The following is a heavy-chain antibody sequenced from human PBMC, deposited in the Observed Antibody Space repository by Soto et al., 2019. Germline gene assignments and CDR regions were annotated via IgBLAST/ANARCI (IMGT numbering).Heavy chain of an antibody. CDR1: GFTFSSYA. J-gene: IGHJ4*02. D-gene: IGHD3-22*01. V-gene: IGHV3-23*01. CDR3: AALIVVVMYPDY. Sequence: EVQLLESGGGLVQPGGSLRLSCAASGFTFSSYAMSWVRQAPGKGLEWVPAISGSGGRTYYADSVKGRFTISRDNSKNTLYLQMNSLRAEDTAVYYCAALIVVVMYPDYWGQGTLGTVSS. CDR2: ISGSGGRT.